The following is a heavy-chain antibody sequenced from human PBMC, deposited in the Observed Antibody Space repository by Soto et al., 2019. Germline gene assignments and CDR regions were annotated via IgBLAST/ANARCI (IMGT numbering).Heavy chain of an antibody. V-gene: IGHV3-23*01. D-gene: IGHD3-10*01. CDR3: AKGMVRGKAGDY. Sequence: PGGSLRLSCAASGFTFSSYAMSWVRQAPGKGLEWVSAISGSGGSTYYADYVKGRFTISRDNSKNKLYLQMNSLRVEDTAVYYCAKGMVRGKAGDYWGQGTLVTVSS. CDR1: GFTFSSYA. CDR2: ISGSGGST. J-gene: IGHJ4*02.